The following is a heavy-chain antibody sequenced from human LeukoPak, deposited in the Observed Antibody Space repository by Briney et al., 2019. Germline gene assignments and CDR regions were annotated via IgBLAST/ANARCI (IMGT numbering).Heavy chain of an antibody. CDR1: GFTFNDYA. Sequence: PGGSLRLSCAASGFTFNDYAMNWVRQAPGKGLEWVSYISSGSSTIYYADSVKGRFTISRDIAKNSLYLQMNSLRAEDTAVYYCARDLYGDYVFDYWGQGTLVTVSS. J-gene: IGHJ4*02. CDR3: ARDLYGDYVFDY. V-gene: IGHV3-48*01. D-gene: IGHD4-17*01. CDR2: ISSGSSTI.